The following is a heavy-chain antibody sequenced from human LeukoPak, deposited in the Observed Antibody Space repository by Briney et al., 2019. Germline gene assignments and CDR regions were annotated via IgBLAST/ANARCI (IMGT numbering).Heavy chain of an antibody. CDR3: ARLTSTIPDAFDI. V-gene: IGHV3-53*01. Sequence: PGGSLRLSCAASGFTVSSNYMSWVRQAPGKGLEWVSIIYSGGSTFYADSVKGRFTISRDNAKNSLYLQMNSLRAEDTAVYYCARLTSTIPDAFDIWGQGTMVTVSS. CDR2: IYSGGST. CDR1: GFTVSSNY. J-gene: IGHJ3*02. D-gene: IGHD3-3*01.